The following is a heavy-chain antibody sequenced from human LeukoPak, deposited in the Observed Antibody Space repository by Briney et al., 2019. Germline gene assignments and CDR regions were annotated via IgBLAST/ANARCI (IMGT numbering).Heavy chain of an antibody. Sequence: GGSLRLSCAASGFTFSSYWMSWVRQAPGKGLELVANIKEDGSEINYVESVKGRFTISRDNAKNSLYLQMKSLRAEDTAVYYCARGMGAPDYWGQGTLVTVSS. V-gene: IGHV3-7*04. CDR1: GFTFSSYW. CDR2: IKEDGSEI. D-gene: IGHD1-26*01. CDR3: ARGMGAPDY. J-gene: IGHJ4*02.